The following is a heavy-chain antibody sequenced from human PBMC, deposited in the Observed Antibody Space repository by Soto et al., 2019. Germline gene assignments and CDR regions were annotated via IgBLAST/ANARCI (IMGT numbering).Heavy chain of an antibody. Sequence: GASVKVSFKASGCTFSSYAISWVRQAPGQGLEWMGGIIPIFGTANYAQKFQGRVTITADESTSTAYMELSSLRSEDTAVYYCARGRFGESRLPWGQGTLVTVS. CDR3: ARGRFGESRLP. J-gene: IGHJ5*02. V-gene: IGHV1-69*13. D-gene: IGHD3-10*01. CDR1: GCTFSSYA. CDR2: IIPIFGTA.